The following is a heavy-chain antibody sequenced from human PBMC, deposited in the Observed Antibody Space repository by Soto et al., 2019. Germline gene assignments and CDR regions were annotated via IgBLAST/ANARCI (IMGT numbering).Heavy chain of an antibody. CDR1: GGTFSSYA. CDR3: ARAGIGYDFWSGLNWFDP. Sequence: SVKVSCNASGGTFSSYAISWVRQAPVQGLEWMGGTIPIFGTANYAQKFQGRVTITADESTSTAYMELSSLRSEDTAVYYCARAGIGYDFWSGLNWFDPWGQGTLVTVSS. CDR2: TIPIFGTA. D-gene: IGHD3-3*01. V-gene: IGHV1-69*01. J-gene: IGHJ5*02.